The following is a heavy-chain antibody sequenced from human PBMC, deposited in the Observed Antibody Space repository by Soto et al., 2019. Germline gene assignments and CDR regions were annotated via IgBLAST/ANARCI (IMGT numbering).Heavy chain of an antibody. CDR2: IIPMFGTA. Sequence: QVQLVQSGAEVKKPESSVKVSCKAPGGTFSTYAISWVRQAPGQGLEWMGGIIPMFGTANYAPRFQDRVTITAAESTNTGYMELTSLRAEDPAVYFCASGIQLWLRRINTGYSGWGQGNLVTVSS. J-gene: IGHJ4*02. D-gene: IGHD5-18*01. V-gene: IGHV1-69*12. CDR3: ASGIQLWLRRINTGYSG. CDR1: GGTFSTYA.